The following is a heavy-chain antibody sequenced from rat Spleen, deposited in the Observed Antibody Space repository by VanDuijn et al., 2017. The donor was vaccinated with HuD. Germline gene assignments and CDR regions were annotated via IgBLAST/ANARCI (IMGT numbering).Heavy chain of an antibody. CDR2: IWGDGST. CDR1: GLSLTSNS. Sequence: QVQLKESGPGLVQPSQTLSLTCTVSGLSLTSNSVSWIRQPPGKGLEWMGGIWGDGSTDYNSALKSRLSISRDTSKSQVFLKMNSLLTDDTAIYFCTHLPYYYDGYYHVGYVMDAWGQGASVTVSS. J-gene: IGHJ4*01. V-gene: IGHV2-47*01. CDR3: THLPYYYDGYYHVGYVMDA. D-gene: IGHD1-12*03.